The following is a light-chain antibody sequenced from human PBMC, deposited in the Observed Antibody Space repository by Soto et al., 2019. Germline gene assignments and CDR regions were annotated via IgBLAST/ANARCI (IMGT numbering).Light chain of an antibody. Sequence: EIVLTQSPDTLSLSPGERATLSCRASQSVSGSNLAWYQHKPGQGPRLLIYIASRRATGIPDRFSGSGSGTEFTLTISRLEPEDFAVDYCQQHGSGPWTFGQGTKVEIK. V-gene: IGKV3-20*01. CDR2: IAS. J-gene: IGKJ1*01. CDR3: QQHGSGPWT. CDR1: QSVSGSN.